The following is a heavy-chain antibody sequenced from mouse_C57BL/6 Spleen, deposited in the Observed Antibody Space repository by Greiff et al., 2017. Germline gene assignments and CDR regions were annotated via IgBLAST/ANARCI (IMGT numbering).Heavy chain of an antibody. CDR1: GYTFTSYW. V-gene: IGHV1-7*01. CDR2: INPSSGYT. J-gene: IGHJ2*01. D-gene: IGHD2-3*01. CDR3: ARMGDGYDFDY. Sequence: QVQLQQSGAELAKPGASVKLSCKASGYTFTSYWMHWVKQRPGQGLEWIGYINPSSGYTKYNQKFKDKDTLTADKSSSTAYMQLSSLTYEDSAVYYCARMGDGYDFDYWGQGTTLTVSS.